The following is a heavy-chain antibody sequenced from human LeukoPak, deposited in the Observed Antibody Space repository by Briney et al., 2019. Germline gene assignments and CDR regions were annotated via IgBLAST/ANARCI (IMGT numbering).Heavy chain of an antibody. CDR2: MNPNSGNT. D-gene: IGHD3-9*01. Sequence: GASVKVSCKASGYTFTSYDINWVRQATGQGLEWMGWMNPNSGNTGYAQKFQGRVTMTRNTSISTAYMELSSLRSEDTAVYYCARDRYDILTGFRFSPGFDYWGQGTLVTVSS. J-gene: IGHJ4*02. CDR1: GYTFTSYD. CDR3: ARDRYDILTGFRFSPGFDY. V-gene: IGHV1-8*01.